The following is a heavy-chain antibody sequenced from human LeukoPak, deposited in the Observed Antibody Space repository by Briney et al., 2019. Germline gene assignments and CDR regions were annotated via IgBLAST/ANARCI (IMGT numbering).Heavy chain of an antibody. Sequence: SETLSLTCSVSGGSISNYYWSWIRQPAGKGLEWIGRIYTSGSTNYNPSLKSRVTMSVDTSKNQFSLRLISVTAADTAVYYCARDQLYCSSSSCRNLGWFDPWGQGTLVTVSS. J-gene: IGHJ5*02. V-gene: IGHV4-4*07. CDR1: GGSISNYY. D-gene: IGHD2-2*01. CDR2: IYTSGST. CDR3: ARDQLYCSSSSCRNLGWFDP.